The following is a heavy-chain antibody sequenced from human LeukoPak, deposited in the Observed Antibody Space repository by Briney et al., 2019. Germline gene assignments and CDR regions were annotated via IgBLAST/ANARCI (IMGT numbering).Heavy chain of an antibody. CDR3: ARGRIAKIVVVHSFHYGMDV. CDR1: GGSFSGYY. D-gene: IGHD3-22*01. Sequence: PSETLSLTCAVYGGSFSGYYWSWIRQPPGKGLEWIGEINHSGNTNYNPSLNSRVSISLEKSKNQFSLELRSVTAADTAVYYCARGRIAKIVVVHSFHYGMDVWGQGTTVTVSS. V-gene: IGHV4-34*01. J-gene: IGHJ6*02. CDR2: INHSGNT.